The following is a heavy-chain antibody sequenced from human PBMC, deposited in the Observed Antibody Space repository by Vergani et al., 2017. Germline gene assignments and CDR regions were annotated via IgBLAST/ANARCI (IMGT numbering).Heavy chain of an antibody. J-gene: IGHJ4*01. CDR2: IKSDGRT. CDR1: GFRVTTYY. Sequence: EVELLESGGGLAQPGGSLRVSCSASGFRVTTYYMSWVRQAPGKGLEWVSVIKSDGRTSYAESVRGRFTFSRDTSRNAVYLQMNILRVEDTGVYYCTRSECSGTTCYGHYFDLWGHGILVTVSS. D-gene: IGHD2-15*01. V-gene: IGHV3-66*02. CDR3: TRSECSGTTCYGHYFDL.